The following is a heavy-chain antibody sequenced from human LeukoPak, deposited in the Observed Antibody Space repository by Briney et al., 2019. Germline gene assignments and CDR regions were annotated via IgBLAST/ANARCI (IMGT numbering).Heavy chain of an antibody. CDR2: ISSSSSTI. V-gene: IGHV3-48*04. CDR1: GFTFSSYA. CDR3: ARYYGSGSPYREYYFDY. Sequence: GGSLRLSCAASGFTFSSYAMSWVRQAPGKGLEWVSYISSSSSTIYYADSVKGRFTISRDNAKNSLYLQMNSLRVEDTAVYYCARYYGSGSPYREYYFDYWGQGTLVTVSS. J-gene: IGHJ4*02. D-gene: IGHD3-10*01.